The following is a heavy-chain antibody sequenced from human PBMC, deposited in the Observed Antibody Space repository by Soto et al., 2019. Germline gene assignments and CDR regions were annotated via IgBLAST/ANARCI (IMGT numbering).Heavy chain of an antibody. CDR2: ISGSGGST. CDR1: GFTFSSYA. Sequence: GGSLRLSCAASGFTFSSYAMGWVRQAPGKGLEWVSAISGSGGSTYYADSVKGRFTISRDNAKKSLYLQMSSLRAEDTAVYYCARAYSDAFDIWGQGTMVTVSS. CDR3: ARAYSDAFDI. V-gene: IGHV3-23*01. J-gene: IGHJ3*02. D-gene: IGHD2-15*01.